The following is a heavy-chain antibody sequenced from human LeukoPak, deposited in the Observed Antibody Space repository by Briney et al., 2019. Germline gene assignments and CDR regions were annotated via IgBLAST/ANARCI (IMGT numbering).Heavy chain of an antibody. V-gene: IGHV3-33*01. CDR1: GFTFSSYG. CDR2: IWYDGSNK. CDR3: ARARDNGNSRLDY. J-gene: IGHJ4*02. D-gene: IGHD4-23*01. Sequence: TGGSLRLSCAAPGFTFSSYGMHWVRQAPGKGLEWVAVIWYDGSNKYYADSVRGRFTISRDNSKNMLYVQMNSLRAEDTAVYYCARARDNGNSRLDYWGRGTLVSVSS.